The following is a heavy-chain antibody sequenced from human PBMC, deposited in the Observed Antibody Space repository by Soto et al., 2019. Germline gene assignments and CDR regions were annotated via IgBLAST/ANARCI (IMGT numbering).Heavy chain of an antibody. J-gene: IGHJ6*02. V-gene: IGHV3-13*05. Sequence: PGGSLRLSCVASGFILSGYDMHWVRQATGEGLEWVSAIGTAGDPYYSGSVKGRFTISRGNAENSVYLQINSLRAGDTAVYYCERAGYDSSGYYFYAMDVWGPGTTVTVS. CDR1: GFILSGYD. D-gene: IGHD3-22*01. CDR2: IGTAGDP. CDR3: ERAGYDSSGYYFYAMDV.